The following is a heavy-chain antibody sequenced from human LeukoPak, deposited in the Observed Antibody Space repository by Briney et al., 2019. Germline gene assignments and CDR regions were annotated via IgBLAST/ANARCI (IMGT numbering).Heavy chain of an antibody. CDR3: TRARSSSWYLLGSGAFDI. Sequence: PGGSLRLSCTASGFTFGDYAMSWVRQAPGKGLEWVGFIRSKAYGGTTEYAASVKGRFTISRDDSKSIAYLQMNSLKTEDTAVYYCTRARSSSWYLLGSGAFDIWGQGTMVTVSS. V-gene: IGHV3-49*04. CDR2: IRSKAYGGTT. CDR1: GFTFGDYA. J-gene: IGHJ3*02. D-gene: IGHD6-13*01.